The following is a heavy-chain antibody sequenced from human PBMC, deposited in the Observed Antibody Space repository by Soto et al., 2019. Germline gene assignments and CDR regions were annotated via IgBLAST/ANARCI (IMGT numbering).Heavy chain of an antibody. CDR3: ARGEQYSGRIFDY. CDR2: TYYRSKWYY. V-gene: IGHV6-1*01. J-gene: IGHJ4*01. D-gene: IGHD1-26*01. CDR1: GDSVSSNSAG. Sequence: PSQTLSLTCAMTGDSVSSNSAGWSWVRQSPSRGLEWLGRTYYRSKWYYEYAVSVRGRITINPDTSKNQYSLQLNSVTPEDTAVYFCARGEQYSGRIFDYWGQGTLVTVS.